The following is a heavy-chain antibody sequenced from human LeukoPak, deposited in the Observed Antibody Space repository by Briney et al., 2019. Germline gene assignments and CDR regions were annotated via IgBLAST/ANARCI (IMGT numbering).Heavy chain of an antibody. CDR3: ARLQGITPQPMTEGFDI. J-gene: IGHJ3*02. D-gene: IGHD3-16*01. CDR1: GFSLSTSW. CDR2: ISPDGSST. Sequence: GGSLRLSCAASGFSLSTSWMLWVRQTPGKGLVWLSRISPDGSSTSYADSVKGRFTVSRDIARNTVTLQMNSLRAEDSAVYYCARLQGITPQPMTEGFDIWGQRTMVTVSS. V-gene: IGHV3-74*01.